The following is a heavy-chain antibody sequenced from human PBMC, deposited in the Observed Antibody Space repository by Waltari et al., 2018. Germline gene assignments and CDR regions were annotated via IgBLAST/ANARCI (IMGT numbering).Heavy chain of an antibody. J-gene: IGHJ5*02. CDR3: AKDRHQLIEEGFLLALDP. V-gene: IGHV1-18*04. CDR1: AHIFTTHG. CDR2: IRGNNSHT. D-gene: IGHD2-2*01. Sequence: QVQLVQSGAEVQKPLPSLQVSCMASAHIFTTHGLSSVRQAPRQGLEWMGWIRGNNSHTNFAQKFLGRHTMAKDTSTNTVYMELSRLTSDDTAVDYCAKDRHQLIEEGFLLALDPWGQGTLVTVSS.